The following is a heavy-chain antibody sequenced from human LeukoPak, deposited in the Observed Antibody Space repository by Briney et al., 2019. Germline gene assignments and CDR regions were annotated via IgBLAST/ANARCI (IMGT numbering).Heavy chain of an antibody. Sequence: PGGSLRHSCTASGFTFGDYAMSWVRQAPGKGLEWVGFIRSKPYGGTTDYAASVKGRFTISRDDSKSIAYLQMDSLKAEDTAVYYCTSRRHRSGAGCFQGLDYWGQGTLVTVSS. V-gene: IGHV3-49*04. CDR3: TSRRHRSGAGCFQGLDY. D-gene: IGHD2-15*01. CDR2: IRSKPYGGTT. CDR1: GFTFGDYA. J-gene: IGHJ4*02.